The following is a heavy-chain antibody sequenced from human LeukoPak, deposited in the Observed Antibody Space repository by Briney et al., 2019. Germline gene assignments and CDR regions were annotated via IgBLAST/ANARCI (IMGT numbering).Heavy chain of an antibody. CDR3: ARATPLWFGELLFAWFDP. V-gene: IGHV1-18*01. CDR1: GYTFTSYG. J-gene: IGHJ5*02. D-gene: IGHD3-10*01. CDR2: ISAYNGNT. Sequence: EASVKVSCKASGYTFTSYGISWVRQAPGQGLEWTGWISAYNGNTNYAQKLQGRVTMTTDTSTSTAYMELRSLRSDDTAVYYCARATPLWFGELLFAWFDPWGQGTLVTVSS.